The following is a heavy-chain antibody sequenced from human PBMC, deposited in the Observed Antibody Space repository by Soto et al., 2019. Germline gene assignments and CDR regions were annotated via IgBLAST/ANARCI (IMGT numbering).Heavy chain of an antibody. CDR2: IYPDESDT. D-gene: IGHD5-12*01. CDR3: VRMGFSGGGYLSYYYSGMDI. Sequence: PGASLKISGKGSGYSVTKYWIGWVRQMPGKGLEWMAIIYPDESDTRYSPSFQGQVTISADKSISTAYLQWSSLKASDTAMYYCVRMGFSGGGYLSYYYSGMDIWGQGTTVPVSS. CDR1: GYSVTKYW. J-gene: IGHJ6*02. V-gene: IGHV5-51*01.